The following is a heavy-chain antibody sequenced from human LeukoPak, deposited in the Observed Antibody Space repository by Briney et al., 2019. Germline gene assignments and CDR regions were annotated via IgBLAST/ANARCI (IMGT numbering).Heavy chain of an antibody. CDR2: IIPIFGTA. J-gene: IGHJ4*02. Sequence: SVKVSCKASGGTFSSYAISWVRQAHGQGLDWMGKIIPIFGTANYAQKFQGRVTITTDESTSTAYMELSSLRSEDTAVYYCARSGDSSGYFLDYWGQGTLVTVSS. D-gene: IGHD3-22*01. CDR3: ARSGDSSGYFLDY. CDR1: GGTFSSYA. V-gene: IGHV1-69*05.